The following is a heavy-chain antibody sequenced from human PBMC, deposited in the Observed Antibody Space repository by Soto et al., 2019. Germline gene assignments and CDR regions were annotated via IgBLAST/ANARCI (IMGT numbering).Heavy chain of an antibody. V-gene: IGHV3-21*01. D-gene: IGHD3-9*01. CDR3: ARERDDILTGYSTYCFDY. CDR2: ISGSSSNI. CDR1: GFIFSNYN. J-gene: IGHJ4*02. Sequence: PGGSLRLSCATSGFIFSNYNMHWVRQAPGKGLEWVSSISGSSSNIYYADSMKGRFTISRDNAKNSLYLQMNSLRAEDTAVYYWARERDDILTGYSTYCFDYWGQGTLVTVSS.